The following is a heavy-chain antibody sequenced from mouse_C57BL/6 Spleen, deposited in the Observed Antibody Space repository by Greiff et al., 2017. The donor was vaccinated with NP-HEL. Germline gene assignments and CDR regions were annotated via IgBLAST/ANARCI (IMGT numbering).Heavy chain of an antibody. Sequence: EVKLVESGPELVKPGASVKISCKASGYSFTDYNMNWVKQSNGKSLEWIGVINPNSGTTSYNQKFKGKATLTVDQSSSPAYMQLNSLTSEDSAVYYCAPHYYGSTSRYFDVWGTGTTVTVSS. D-gene: IGHD1-1*01. CDR2: INPNSGTT. V-gene: IGHV1-39*01. J-gene: IGHJ1*03. CDR1: GYSFTDYN. CDR3: APHYYGSTSRYFDV.